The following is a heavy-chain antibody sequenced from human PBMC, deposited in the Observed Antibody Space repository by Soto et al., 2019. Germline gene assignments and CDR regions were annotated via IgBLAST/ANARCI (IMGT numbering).Heavy chain of an antibody. V-gene: IGHV4-34*01. J-gene: IGHJ6*02. CDR2: INHSGST. D-gene: IGHD2-2*03. Sequence: SETLSLTCAVYGGSFSGYYWSWIRQPPGKGLEWIGEINHSGSTNYNPSLKSRVTISVDTSKNQFSLKLSSVTAADTAVYYCARLNGYCISTNCHGYYGMDVWGQGTTVTV. CDR1: GGSFSGYY. CDR3: ARLNGYCISTNCHGYYGMDV.